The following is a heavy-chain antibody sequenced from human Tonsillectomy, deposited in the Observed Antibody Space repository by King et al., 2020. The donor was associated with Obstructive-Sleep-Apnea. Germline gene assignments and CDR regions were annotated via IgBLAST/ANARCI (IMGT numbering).Heavy chain of an antibody. CDR3: ARGYCSGGSCVSYNWFDP. J-gene: IGHJ5*02. Sequence: QLQESGPGLVKPSETLSLTCTVSGGSISSYYWSWIRQPAGKGLEWIVRIYTSGSTNYNPSLKSRVTMSVDTSKNQFSLKLSSVTAADTAVYYCARGYCSGGSCVSYNWFDPWGQGTLVTVSS. V-gene: IGHV4-4*07. CDR1: GGSISSYY. CDR2: IYTSGST. D-gene: IGHD2-15*01.